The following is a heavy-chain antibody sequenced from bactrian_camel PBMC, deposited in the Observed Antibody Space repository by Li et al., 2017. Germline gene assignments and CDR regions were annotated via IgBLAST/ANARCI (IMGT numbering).Heavy chain of an antibody. CDR1: GFTFSSYD. J-gene: IGHJ6*01. Sequence: QLVESGGGLVQPGGSLRLSCAASGFTFSSYDMSWVRQAPGKRLERVSTINWVGTTTYYADSVKGRFTISRDNAKNMLFLQMNSLKTEDTAVYYCATGSASASLIGPRGQGTQVTVS. D-gene: IGHD3*01. CDR2: INWVGTTT. CDR3: ATGSASASLIGP. V-gene: IGHV3S40*01.